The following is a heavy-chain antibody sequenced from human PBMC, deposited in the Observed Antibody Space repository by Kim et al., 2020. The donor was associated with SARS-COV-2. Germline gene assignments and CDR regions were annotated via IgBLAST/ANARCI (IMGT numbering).Heavy chain of an antibody. CDR1: GGTFSSYA. Sequence: SVKVSCKASGGTFSSYAISWVRQAPGQGLEWMGGIIPIFGTANYAQKFQGRVTITADESTSTAYMELSSLRSEDTAVYYCARVLIAVAGREGAHWFDPWGQGTLVTVSS. D-gene: IGHD6-19*01. CDR3: ARVLIAVAGREGAHWFDP. CDR2: IIPIFGTA. V-gene: IGHV1-69*13. J-gene: IGHJ5*02.